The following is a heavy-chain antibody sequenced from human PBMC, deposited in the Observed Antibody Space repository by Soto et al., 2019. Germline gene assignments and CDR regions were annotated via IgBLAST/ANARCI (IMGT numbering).Heavy chain of an antibody. CDR2: INHSGST. CDR1: GGSFSGYY. D-gene: IGHD2-21*02. Sequence: QVQLQQWGAGLLKPSETLSLTCAVYGGSFSGYYWSWIRQPPGKGLEWIGEINHSGSTNYNPSLKSRVTISVDMSKNQFSLKLSSVTAADTAVYYCARDGGNSGRYFDYWGQGTLVTVSS. V-gene: IGHV4-34*01. J-gene: IGHJ4*02. CDR3: ARDGGNSGRYFDY.